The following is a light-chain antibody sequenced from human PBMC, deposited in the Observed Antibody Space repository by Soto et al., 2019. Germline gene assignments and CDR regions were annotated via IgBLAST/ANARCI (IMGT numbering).Light chain of an antibody. CDR1: SSDVGSYNL. V-gene: IGLV2-23*01. CDR2: EGS. Sequence: QSALTQPASVSGSPGQSITISCTGTSSDVGSYNLVSWYQQHPGKVPTLIIYEGSQRPSGVSHRYSGSKSANTASLTISGLQAEDEADYYCCSYATSGTYVIFGGGTKLTVL. CDR3: CSYATSGTYVI. J-gene: IGLJ2*01.